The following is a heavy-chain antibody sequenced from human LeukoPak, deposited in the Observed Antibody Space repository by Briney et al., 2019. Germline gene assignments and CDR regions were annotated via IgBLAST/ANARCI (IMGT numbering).Heavy chain of an antibody. Sequence: PGGSLRLSCIASGFTFGDYNMNWVRQAPGKGLEWVGCIKSKTHGGTTVYAASVEGRFTMSREDSKSIAYLQMTSLKSEDTAVYYCTRGQLYPYGPEFDYWGQGTLVTVSS. CDR3: TRGQLYPYGPEFDY. J-gene: IGHJ4*02. CDR2: IKSKTHGGTT. CDR1: GFTFGDYN. V-gene: IGHV3-49*04. D-gene: IGHD3-10*01.